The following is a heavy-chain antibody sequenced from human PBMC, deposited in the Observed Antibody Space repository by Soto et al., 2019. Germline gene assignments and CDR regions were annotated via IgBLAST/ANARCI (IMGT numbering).Heavy chain of an antibody. D-gene: IGHD5-18*01. V-gene: IGHV3-30-3*01. CDR2: ISYDGSNK. J-gene: IGHJ6*02. CDR3: ARGLVDSYGSYYYYGMDV. CDR1: GFTFSSYA. Sequence: SGGSLRLSCAASGFTFSSYAMHWVRQAPGKGLEWVAVISYDGSNKYYADSVKGRFTISRDNSKNTLYLQMNSLRAEDTAVYYCARGLVDSYGSYYYYGMDVWGQGATVTVSS.